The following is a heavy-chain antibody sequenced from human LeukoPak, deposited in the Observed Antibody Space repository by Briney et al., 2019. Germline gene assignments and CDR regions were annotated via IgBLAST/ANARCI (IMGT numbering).Heavy chain of an antibody. V-gene: IGHV4-39*07. CDR2: IYYSGST. J-gene: IGHJ5*02. Sequence: SETLSLTCTVSGGSISSSSYYWGWIRQPPGKGLEWIGSIYYSGSTYYNPSLKSRVTISVDTSKNQFSLKLSSVTAADTAVYYCARGESYNSGWFDPWGQGTLVTVSS. CDR1: GGSISSSSYY. D-gene: IGHD1-20*01. CDR3: ARGESYNSGWFDP.